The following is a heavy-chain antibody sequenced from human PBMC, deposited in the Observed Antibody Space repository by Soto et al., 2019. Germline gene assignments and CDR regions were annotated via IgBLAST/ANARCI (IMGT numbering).Heavy chain of an antibody. CDR3: ERDQYEYSYGYHY. CDR2: IWYDGSNK. D-gene: IGHD5-18*01. Sequence: PGESLKISCAASGFTFSSYAMHWVRQAPGKGLEWVAVIWYDGSNKYYADSVKGRFTISRDNSKNTLYLQMNSLRAEDTAVYYCERDQYEYSYGYHYWGQGTLVTVSS. CDR1: GFTFSSYA. J-gene: IGHJ4*02. V-gene: IGHV3-33*08.